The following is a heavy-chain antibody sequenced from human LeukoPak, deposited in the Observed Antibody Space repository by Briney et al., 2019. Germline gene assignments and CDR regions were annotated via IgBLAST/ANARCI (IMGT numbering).Heavy chain of an antibody. V-gene: IGHV1-2*06. CDR2: INPNSGGT. CDR3: ARFVSDYGDQYYFDY. CDR1: GGTFSSYA. J-gene: IGHJ4*02. D-gene: IGHD4-17*01. Sequence: ASVKVSCKASGGTFSSYAISWERQAPGQGLEWMGRINPNSGGTNYAQKFQGRVTMTRDTSISTAYMELSRLRSDDTAVYYCARFVSDYGDQYYFDYWGQGTLVTVSS.